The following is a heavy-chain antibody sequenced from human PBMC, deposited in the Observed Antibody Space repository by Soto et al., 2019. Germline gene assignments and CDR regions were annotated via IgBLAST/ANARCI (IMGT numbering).Heavy chain of an antibody. V-gene: IGHV1-8*01. J-gene: IGHJ5*02. D-gene: IGHD6-13*01. Sequence: ASVKVSYKASGYTFTSYDINWVRQATGQGLEWMGWMDPNSGNTGYAQKFQGRVTMTRNTSISTAYMELSSLRSEDTAVYYCARGRRLSSSSWFDPWGQGTLVTVS. CDR3: ARGRRLSSSSWFDP. CDR1: GYTFTSYD. CDR2: MDPNSGNT.